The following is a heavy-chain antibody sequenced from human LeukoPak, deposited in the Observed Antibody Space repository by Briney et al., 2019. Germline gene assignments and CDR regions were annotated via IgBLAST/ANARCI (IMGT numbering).Heavy chain of an antibody. Sequence: RPGGSLRLSCAASGFTFSSYGMHWVRQAPGKGLEWVAVISYDGGNKYYADSVKGRFTISRDNSKNTLYLQMNSLRAEDTAVYYCANLPAEQWLVDYWGQGTLVTVSS. J-gene: IGHJ4*02. CDR3: ANLPAEQWLVDY. CDR2: ISYDGGNK. V-gene: IGHV3-30*18. D-gene: IGHD6-19*01. CDR1: GFTFSSYG.